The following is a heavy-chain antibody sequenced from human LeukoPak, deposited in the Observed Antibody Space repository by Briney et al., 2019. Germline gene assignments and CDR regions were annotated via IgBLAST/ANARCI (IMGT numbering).Heavy chain of an antibody. CDR1: GGSISNYY. Sequence: GPGLVKPSETLYLTCTVSGGSISNYYWSWIRQPAGKGLEWIGRIYSSGVTDYNPSLKSRVTISVDTSKNQFSLKLSSVTAADTAVYYCASLAEYQLWGQGTLVTVSS. J-gene: IGHJ4*02. V-gene: IGHV4-4*07. CDR3: ASLAEYQL. D-gene: IGHD2-2*01. CDR2: IYSSGVT.